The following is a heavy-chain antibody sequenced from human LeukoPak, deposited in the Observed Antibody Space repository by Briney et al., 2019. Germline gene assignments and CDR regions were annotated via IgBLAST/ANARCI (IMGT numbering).Heavy chain of an antibody. V-gene: IGHV4-61*02. CDR1: GGSISSATYY. D-gene: IGHD3-22*01. J-gene: IGHJ3*02. CDR3: ARESNDSSGYPSAFDI. CDR2: IYTSGST. Sequence: SETLSLTCTVSGGSISSATYYWNWIRQPAGKGLEWIGRIYTSGSTNYNPSLKSRVTISVDTSKNQFSLKLSSVTAADTAVYYCARESNDSSGYPSAFDIWGQGTMVTVSS.